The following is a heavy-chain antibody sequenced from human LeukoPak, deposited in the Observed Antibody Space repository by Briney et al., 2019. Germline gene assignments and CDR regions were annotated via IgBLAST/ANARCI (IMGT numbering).Heavy chain of an antibody. CDR2: IYHSGGT. CDR1: GGSISSYY. J-gene: IGHJ4*02. D-gene: IGHD7-27*01. CDR3: AATNWGSFDY. V-gene: IGHV4-59*01. Sequence: PSATLSLTCTVSGGSISSYYWSWIRQPPGKGLEWIGDIYHSGGTNYNPSLKSRVTISADTPKNQFSLKLSSVTAADTAVYYCAATNWGSFDYWGQGTLVTVSS.